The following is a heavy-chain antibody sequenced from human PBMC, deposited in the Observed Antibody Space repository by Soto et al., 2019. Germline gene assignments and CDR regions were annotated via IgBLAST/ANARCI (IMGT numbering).Heavy chain of an antibody. J-gene: IGHJ4*02. CDR1: GFTFSSYW. D-gene: IGHD3-3*01. CDR3: ARDLAYYDFWSGSFDY. Sequence: GGSLRLSCAASGFTFSSYWMSWVRQAPGKGLEWVANIKQDGSEKYYVDSVKGRFTISRDNAKNSLYLQMNSLRAEDTAVYYCARDLAYYDFWSGSFDYWGQGTLVTVSS. CDR2: IKQDGSEK. V-gene: IGHV3-7*03.